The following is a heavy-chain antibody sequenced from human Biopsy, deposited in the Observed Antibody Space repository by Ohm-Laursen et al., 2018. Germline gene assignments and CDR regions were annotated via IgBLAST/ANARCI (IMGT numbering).Heavy chain of an antibody. CDR2: IYYSGST. Sequence: SETLSLTCTVSGDSLTSGPENWSWIRQPPGKGLEWIGYIYYSGSTNYNPSLRSRVTISVDRSKNQFSLELSSVTDADTAVYYCARVGAGAPSIDYFDYWGQGALVTVSS. J-gene: IGHJ4*02. V-gene: IGHV4-61*01. D-gene: IGHD1-26*01. CDR3: ARVGAGAPSIDYFDY. CDR1: GDSLTSGPEN.